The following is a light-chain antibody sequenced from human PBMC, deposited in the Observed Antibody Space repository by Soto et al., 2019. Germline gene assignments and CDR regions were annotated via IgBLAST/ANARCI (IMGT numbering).Light chain of an antibody. V-gene: IGLV1-40*01. J-gene: IGLJ2*01. CDR3: QSYDSSLNGLL. CDR2: GNS. CDR1: SSNIGAGYD. Sequence: QSVLTQPPSVSGAPGQRVTISCTRSSSNIGAGYDVHWYQQLPGTAPKLLIYGNSNRPSGVPDRFSGSKSGTSASLAITGLQAEDEADYYCQSYDSSLNGLLFGGGTKLTVL.